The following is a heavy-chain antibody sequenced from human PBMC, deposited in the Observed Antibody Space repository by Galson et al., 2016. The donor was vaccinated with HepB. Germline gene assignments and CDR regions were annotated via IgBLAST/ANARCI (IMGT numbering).Heavy chain of an antibody. CDR3: TREANYAFDI. J-gene: IGHJ3*02. V-gene: IGHV3-30-3*01. Sequence: SLRLSCAASGFTLSKYHMHWVRQAPGKGLEWVALSFHDEDYTYYPDSVKGRFTISRDNTKGTVYLHMNSLRDEDTAVYYCTREANYAFDIWGQGTMVTVPS. CDR2: SFHDEDYT. CDR1: GFTLSKYH.